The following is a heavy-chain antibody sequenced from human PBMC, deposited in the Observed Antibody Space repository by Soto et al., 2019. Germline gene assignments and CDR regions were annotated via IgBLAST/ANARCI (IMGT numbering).Heavy chain of an antibody. CDR1: GFTFSDAW. J-gene: IGHJ4*01. Sequence: GGSLRLSCAASGFTFSDAWIKWVRQAPGKGLEWVGRIKSKTDGGTTDFAAPVKGRFAISRDDSRDMVYMQMYSLKTDDTAVYYCTTDSLFTGQLVRMDNWGHGTLVTVSS. D-gene: IGHD3-9*01. CDR3: TTDSLFTGQLVRMDN. V-gene: IGHV3-15*07. CDR2: IKSKTDGGTT.